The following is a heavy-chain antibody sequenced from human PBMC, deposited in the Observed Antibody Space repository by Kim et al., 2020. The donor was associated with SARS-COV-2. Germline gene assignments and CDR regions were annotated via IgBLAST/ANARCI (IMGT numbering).Heavy chain of an antibody. CDR3: ARTKRGYYDSSGSRGAFDI. CDR1: GYSFTSYW. J-gene: IGHJ3*02. Sequence: GESLKISCKGSGYSFTSYWIGWVRQMPGKGLEWMGIIYPGDSDTRYSPSFQGQVTISADKSISTAYLQWSSLKASDTAMYYCARTKRGYYDSSGSRGAFDIWGQGTMVTVSS. CDR2: IYPGDSDT. V-gene: IGHV5-51*01. D-gene: IGHD3-22*01.